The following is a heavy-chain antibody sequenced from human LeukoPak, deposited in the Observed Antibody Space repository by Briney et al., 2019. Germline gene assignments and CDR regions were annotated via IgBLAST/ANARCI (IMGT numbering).Heavy chain of an antibody. V-gene: IGHV1-69*05. CDR2: IIPIFGTA. CDR3: ARVRGARLQRGDAFDI. J-gene: IGHJ3*02. CDR1: GGTFSSYA. Sequence: ASVKVSCKASGGTFSSYAISWVRQAPGQGLEWMGGIIPIFGTANYAQKFQGRVTITTDESTSTAYMELSSLRSEDTAVYYCARVRGARLQRGDAFDIWGQGTMVTVSS. D-gene: IGHD5-24*01.